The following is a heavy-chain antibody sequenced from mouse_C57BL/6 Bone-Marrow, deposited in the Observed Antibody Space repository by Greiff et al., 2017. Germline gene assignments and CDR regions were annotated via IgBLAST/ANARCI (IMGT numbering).Heavy chain of an antibody. Sequence: VQLKQSGAELVRPGASVKLSCTASGFNIKDDYMHWVKQRPEQGLEWIGWIDPENGDTEYASKFQGKATITADTSSNTAYLQLSSLTSEDTAVYYCTPYGYFYFDYWGQGTTLTVSS. CDR3: TPYGYFYFDY. J-gene: IGHJ2*01. V-gene: IGHV14-4*01. CDR1: GFNIKDDY. CDR2: IDPENGDT. D-gene: IGHD2-2*01.